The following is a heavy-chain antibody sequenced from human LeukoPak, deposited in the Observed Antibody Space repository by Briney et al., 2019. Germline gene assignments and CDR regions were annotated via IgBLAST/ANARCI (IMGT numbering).Heavy chain of an antibody. Sequence: SETLSLTCTVSGGSISSNYWSWIRQPAGKGLEWIGRIYTSGSTNYNPSLKSRVTMSVDTSKNQFSLKLSSVTDADTAVYYCARVVGYYDSSGYIDSWGQGTLVTVSS. V-gene: IGHV4-4*07. CDR2: IYTSGST. CDR3: ARVVGYYDSSGYIDS. CDR1: GGSISSNY. D-gene: IGHD3-22*01. J-gene: IGHJ4*02.